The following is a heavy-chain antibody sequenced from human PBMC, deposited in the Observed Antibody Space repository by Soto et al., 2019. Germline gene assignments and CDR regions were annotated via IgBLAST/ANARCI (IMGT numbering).Heavy chain of an antibody. V-gene: IGHV3-21*01. D-gene: IGHD3-10*01. CDR3: ARDRGDITMVQYYYGMDV. CDR2: ISSSSSYI. Sequence: EVQLVESGGGLVKPGGSLRLSCAASGFTFSSYSMNWVRQAPGKGLEWVSSISSSSSYIYYADSVKGRFTISRDNAKNSLYLQMNSLRAEDTAVYYCARDRGDITMVQYYYGMDVWGQGTTVTVSS. J-gene: IGHJ6*02. CDR1: GFTFSSYS.